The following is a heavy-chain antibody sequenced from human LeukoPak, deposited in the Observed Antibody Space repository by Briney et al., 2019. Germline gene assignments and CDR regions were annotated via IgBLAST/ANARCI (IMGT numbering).Heavy chain of an antibody. V-gene: IGHV4-59*01. D-gene: IGHD2-2*01. J-gene: IGHJ4*02. CDR3: ARSLPGVVGAADF. CDR1: GGSIIPYY. Sequence: SETLSLTCTVSGGSIIPYYWSWIRQPPGKGLEWIGYIHSSGRTNYSPSLKSRVTFSVDTSKNHFSLKVTSMTAADTGVYYCARSLPGVVGAADFWGQGTLVTVS. CDR2: IHSSGRT.